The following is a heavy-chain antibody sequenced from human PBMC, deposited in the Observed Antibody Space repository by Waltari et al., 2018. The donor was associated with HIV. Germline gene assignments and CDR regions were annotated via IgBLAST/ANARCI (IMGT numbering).Heavy chain of an antibody. D-gene: IGHD3-16*01. V-gene: IGHV3-15*01. CDR2: IKSNTDGGTT. J-gene: IGHJ4*02. Sequence: EVLLVASGGGLGNAGGFLRISCAASVFTFRAAWMSWVRQAPGKGLEWVGRIKSNTDGGTTDYAAPVKGRFTISRDDSKTTLYLEMNSLKTEDTAVYYCTTVGGGTRDYWGQGTLITVSS. CDR1: VFTFRAAW. CDR3: TTVGGGTRDY.